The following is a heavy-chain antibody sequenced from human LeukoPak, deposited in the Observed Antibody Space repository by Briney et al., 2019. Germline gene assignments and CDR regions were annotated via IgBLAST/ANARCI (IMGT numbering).Heavy chain of an antibody. J-gene: IGHJ3*02. CDR1: GYTFTGYY. CDR2: INPNSGGT. V-gene: IGHV1-2*04. Sequence: ASVKVSCKASGYTFTGYYMHWVRQAPGQGLEWMGWINPNSGGTNYAQKFQGWVTMTRDTSISTAYMELSRLRSDDTAVYYCARGTISGSYYWAFDIWGQGTMVTVSS. CDR3: ARGTISGSYYWAFDI. D-gene: IGHD1-26*01.